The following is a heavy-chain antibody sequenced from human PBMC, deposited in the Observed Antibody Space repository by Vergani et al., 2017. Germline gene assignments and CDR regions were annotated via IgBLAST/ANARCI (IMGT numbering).Heavy chain of an antibody. D-gene: IGHD3-22*01. CDR2: LIPIFGTA. CDR3: ALLGLYYDSSGSSAFDI. Sequence: QVQLVQSGAEVKKPGSSVKVSCKASGGTFSSYAISWVRQAPGQGLEWMGGLIPIFGTANYAQKFQGRVTITEDESTSTAYMELSSLRSEDTAVYYCALLGLYYDSSGSSAFDIWGQGTMVTVSS. J-gene: IGHJ3*02. V-gene: IGHV1-69*01. CDR1: GGTFSSYA.